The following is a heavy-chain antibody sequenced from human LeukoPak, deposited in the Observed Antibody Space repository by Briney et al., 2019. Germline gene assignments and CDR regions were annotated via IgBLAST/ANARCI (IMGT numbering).Heavy chain of an antibody. CDR3: TGYCGGDCYYYFDY. D-gene: IGHD2-21*02. V-gene: IGHV3-15*01. J-gene: IGHJ4*02. Sequence: GGSLRLSCAASGFTFSNAWMSWVRQAPGKGLEWVGRIKSKTDGGTTDYAAPVKGRFTISRDDSKNTLYLQMNSLKTEDTAVYCCTGYCGGDCYYYFDYWGQGTLVTVSS. CDR1: GFTFSNAW. CDR2: IKSKTDGGTT.